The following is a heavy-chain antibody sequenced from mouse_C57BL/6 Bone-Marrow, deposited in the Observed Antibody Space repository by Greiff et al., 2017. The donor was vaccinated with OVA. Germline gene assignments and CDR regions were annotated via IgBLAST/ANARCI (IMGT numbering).Heavy chain of an antibody. CDR2: IYPGSGST. V-gene: IGHV1-55*01. J-gene: IGHJ1*03. D-gene: IGHD3-3*01. Sequence: LQPGAELVKPGASVKMSCKASGYTFTSYWITWVKQRPGQGLEWIGDIYPGSGSTNYNEKFKSKATLTVDTSSSTAYMQLSSLTSEDSAVYYCARRRGPGGWYFDVWGTGTTVTVSS. CDR1: GYTFTSYW. CDR3: ARRRGPGGWYFDV.